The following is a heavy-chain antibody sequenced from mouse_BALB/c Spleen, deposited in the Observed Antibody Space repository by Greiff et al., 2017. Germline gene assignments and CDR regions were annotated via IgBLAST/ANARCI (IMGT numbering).Heavy chain of an antibody. CDR2: INPSTGYT. Sequence: VQLQQSGAELAKPGASVKMSCKASGYTFTSYWMHWVKQRPGQGLEWIGYINPSTGYTEYNQKFKDKATLTADKSSSTAYMQLSSLTSEDTAMYYCARQGDWFAYWGQGTLVTVSA. V-gene: IGHV1-7*01. CDR1: GYTFTSYW. J-gene: IGHJ3*01. CDR3: ARQGDWFAY.